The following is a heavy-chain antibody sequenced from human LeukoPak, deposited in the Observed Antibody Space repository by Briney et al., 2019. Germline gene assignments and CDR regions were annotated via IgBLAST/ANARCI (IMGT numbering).Heavy chain of an antibody. J-gene: IGHJ4*02. CDR2: ISGSGGST. V-gene: IGHV3-23*01. Sequence: GGSLRLSCAASGFTFSSYAMSWVRQAPGKGLGWVSAISGSGGSTYYADSVKGRFTISRDNSKNTLYLQMNSLRAEDTAVYYCAKDLIAVAGSFSPDDYWGQGTLVTVSS. CDR3: AKDLIAVAGSFSPDDY. CDR1: GFTFSSYA. D-gene: IGHD6-19*01.